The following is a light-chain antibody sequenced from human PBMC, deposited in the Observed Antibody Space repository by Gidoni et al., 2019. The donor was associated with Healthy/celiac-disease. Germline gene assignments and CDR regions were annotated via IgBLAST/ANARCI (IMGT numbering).Light chain of an antibody. Sequence: DIQMTQSPSTLSASVGYRVPITCRASESISSWLAWYQQKPGKAPTLLIYKASILESGVPSSFSGSGSGTEFTLTIRSLQPDAFATYYCQQYNSYPWTFGQGTKVEIK. V-gene: IGKV1-5*03. CDR3: QQYNSYPWT. J-gene: IGKJ1*01. CDR1: ESISSW. CDR2: KAS.